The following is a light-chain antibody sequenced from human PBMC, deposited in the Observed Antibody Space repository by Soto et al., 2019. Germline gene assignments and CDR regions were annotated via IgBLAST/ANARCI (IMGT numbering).Light chain of an antibody. CDR2: DAA. V-gene: IGKV1-5*01. CDR3: QQYHSDWT. J-gene: IGKJ1*01. CDR1: QNIRSR. Sequence: DFQMTQSPSTLSASVGDRVTITCRASQNIRSRLAWFQQKPGKAPKLLIYDAASLESGVPQRFSGSGSGTEFPITISSLQTYYFSAYYCQQYHSDWTFDQGTKVE.